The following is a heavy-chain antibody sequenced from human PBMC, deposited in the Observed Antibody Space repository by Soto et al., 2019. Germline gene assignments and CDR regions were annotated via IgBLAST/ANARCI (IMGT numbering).Heavy chain of an antibody. Sequence: GGSLRLSCAASGFTFSSYGMHWVRQAPGKGLEWVAVISYDGSNKYYADSVKGRFTISRDNSKNTLYLQMNSLRAEDTAVYYCAKISSSSYSGYDLAVLPGFLPPFDYWGQGTLVTVSS. CDR2: ISYDGSNK. CDR1: GFTFSSYG. V-gene: IGHV3-30*18. CDR3: AKISSSSYSGYDLAVLPGFLPPFDY. D-gene: IGHD5-12*01. J-gene: IGHJ4*02.